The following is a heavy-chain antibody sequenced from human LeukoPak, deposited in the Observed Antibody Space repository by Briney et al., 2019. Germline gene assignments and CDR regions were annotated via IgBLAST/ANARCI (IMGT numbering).Heavy chain of an antibody. D-gene: IGHD6-13*01. Sequence: GGSLRLSCAASGFTFSSYAMHWVRQAPGKGLEWVAVISYDGSNKYYADSVKGRFTISRDNSKNTLYLQMNSLRAEDTAVYYCARVAYSSSPYFDYWGQGTLVTVSS. V-gene: IGHV3-30-3*01. CDR1: GFTFSSYA. CDR2: ISYDGSNK. J-gene: IGHJ4*02. CDR3: ARVAYSSSPYFDY.